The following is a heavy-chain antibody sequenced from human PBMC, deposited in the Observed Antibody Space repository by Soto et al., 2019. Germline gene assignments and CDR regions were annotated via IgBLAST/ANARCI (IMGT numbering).Heavy chain of an antibody. CDR2: ISYDGSNK. Sequence: GGSLRLSCAASGFTFSSYAMHWVRQAPGKGLEWVAVISYDGSNKYYADSVKGRFTISRDNSKNTLYLQMNSLRAEDTAVYYCARDWSRGDEWLFGAFDIWGQGTMVTVSS. J-gene: IGHJ3*02. D-gene: IGHD3-3*01. V-gene: IGHV3-30-3*01. CDR3: ARDWSRGDEWLFGAFDI. CDR1: GFTFSSYA.